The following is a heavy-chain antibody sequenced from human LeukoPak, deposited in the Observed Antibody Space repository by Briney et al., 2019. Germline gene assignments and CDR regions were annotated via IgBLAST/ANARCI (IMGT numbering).Heavy chain of an antibody. D-gene: IGHD1-20*01. Sequence: GGSLRLSCAASGFTFSSYSMNWVRQAPGKGLEWVSSISSSSSYIYYADSVKGRFTISRDNAKNSLYLQMNSLRAEDTAVYYCARDNWIEAHYFDYWGQGTLVTVSS. CDR1: GFTFSSYS. V-gene: IGHV3-21*01. CDR3: ARDNWIEAHYFDY. CDR2: ISSSSSYI. J-gene: IGHJ4*02.